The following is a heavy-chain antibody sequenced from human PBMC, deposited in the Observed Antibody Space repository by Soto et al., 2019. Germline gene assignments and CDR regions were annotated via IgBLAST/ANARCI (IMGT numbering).Heavy chain of an antibody. CDR2: IIPILGTA. D-gene: IGHD3-10*01. V-gene: IGHV1-69*12. J-gene: IGHJ2*01. Sequence: QVQLVQSGAEVKKPGSSVKVSCKASGGTFSTYTMNWVRQAPGQGPEWMGGIIPILGTANYAQKSQGRVTIIADESTSTAYMELSSLRSEDTAVYYCARDSAESGVFDIWGRGTLVTVSS. CDR1: GGTFSTYT. CDR3: ARDSAESGVFDI.